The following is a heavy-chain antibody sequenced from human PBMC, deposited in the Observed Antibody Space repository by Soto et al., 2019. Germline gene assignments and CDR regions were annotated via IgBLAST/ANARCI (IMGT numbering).Heavy chain of an antibody. V-gene: IGHV1-69*13. D-gene: IGHD6-6*01. J-gene: IGHJ4*02. Sequence: SVKVSCKASGGTFSSYAISWVRQAPGQGLEWMGGIIPIFGTANYAQKFQGRVTITADESTSTAYMELSSLRSEDTAVYYCGRGRIAARFAGYFDYWGPGTLVTVYS. CDR3: GRGRIAARFAGYFDY. CDR1: GGTFSSYA. CDR2: IIPIFGTA.